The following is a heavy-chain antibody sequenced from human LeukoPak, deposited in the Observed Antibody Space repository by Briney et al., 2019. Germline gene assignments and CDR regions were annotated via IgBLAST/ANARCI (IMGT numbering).Heavy chain of an antibody. Sequence: GGSLRLSCAASGFTFSSYGMHWVRQAPGKGLEWVAVISYDGSNKYYADSVKGRFTISRDNSKNTLYLQMNSLRAEDTAVYYCAEAPYYYDSSGYYFGYWGQGTLVTVSS. CDR3: AEAPYYYDSSGYYFGY. CDR1: GFTFSSYG. D-gene: IGHD3-22*01. J-gene: IGHJ4*02. CDR2: ISYDGSNK. V-gene: IGHV3-30*18.